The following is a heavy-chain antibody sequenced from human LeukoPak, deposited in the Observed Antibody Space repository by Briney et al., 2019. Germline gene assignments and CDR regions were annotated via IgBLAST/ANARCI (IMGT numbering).Heavy chain of an antibody. V-gene: IGHV4-39*01. CDR2: IYYSGSV. CDR3: ARRVATSGNFFDY. CDR1: GGSISSGDYY. Sequence: PSETLSLTCTVSGGSISSGDYYWSWIRQPPGKGLEWIGSIYYSGSVNDNPSLQSRVTISVDTSRNQFSLKLTSMTVADTAVYFCARRVATSGNFFDYWGPGTLVTVS. D-gene: IGHD3-3*01. J-gene: IGHJ4*02.